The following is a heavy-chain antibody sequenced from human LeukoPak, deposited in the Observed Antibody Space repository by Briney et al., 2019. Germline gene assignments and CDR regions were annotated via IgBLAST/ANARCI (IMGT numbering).Heavy chain of an antibody. CDR2: ISYDGTNK. CDR1: GFTFSNYG. D-gene: IGHD6-13*01. J-gene: IGHJ4*02. CDR3: AKGRYSSTWCSDH. V-gene: IGHV3-30*18. Sequence: GGSLSLSCVASGFTFSNYGMHWVRQAPGKGLEWVAVISYDGTNKYYADSVKGRFTISRDYPKNTLFLQISSLRAEDTAVYYCAKGRYSSTWCSDHWGQGTLVTVSS.